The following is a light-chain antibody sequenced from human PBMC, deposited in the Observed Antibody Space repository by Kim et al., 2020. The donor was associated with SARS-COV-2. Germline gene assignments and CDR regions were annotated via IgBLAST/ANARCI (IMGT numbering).Light chain of an antibody. CDR2: GAS. CDR3: QQYNNWPLT. V-gene: IGKV3-15*01. Sequence: EIVMTQSPATLSVSPGERATLSCRASQSVGSNLAWYQQNPGQAPRLLIYGASTRATDVPARFSGSGSGTDFTLTISSLQSEDFAVYYCQQYNNWPLTFGGGTKVDI. CDR1: QSVGSN. J-gene: IGKJ4*01.